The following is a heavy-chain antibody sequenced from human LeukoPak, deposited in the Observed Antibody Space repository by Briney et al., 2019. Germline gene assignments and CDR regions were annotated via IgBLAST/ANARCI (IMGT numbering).Heavy chain of an antibody. D-gene: IGHD3-22*01. CDR2: ISYDGSNK. V-gene: IGHV3-30*18. J-gene: IGHJ4*02. Sequence: GGSLRLSCAASGFTFCSYWMSWGRQAPGKGLGWVAVISYDGSNKYYADSVKGRFTISRDNSKNTLYLQMNSLRAEDTAVNYCAKDSGSSGYPRGFDYWGQGTLVTVSS. CDR3: AKDSGSSGYPRGFDY. CDR1: GFTFCSYW.